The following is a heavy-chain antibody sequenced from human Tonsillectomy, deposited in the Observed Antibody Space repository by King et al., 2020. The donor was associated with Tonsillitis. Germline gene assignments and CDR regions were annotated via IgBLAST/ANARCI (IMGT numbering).Heavy chain of an antibody. D-gene: IGHD5-12*01. V-gene: IGHV3-48*03. Sequence: VQLVESGGGLVQPGGSLRLSCAASGFTFSSYEMNWVRQAPGKGLEWVSYIGSSGTTIYYAESVKGRFTISRDNAKNSLYLQMNSLRAEDTAVYYCAREGTSGYDAFDIWGHGTMLTVSS. CDR3: AREGTSGYDAFDI. CDR1: GFTFSSYE. J-gene: IGHJ3*02. CDR2: IGSSGTTI.